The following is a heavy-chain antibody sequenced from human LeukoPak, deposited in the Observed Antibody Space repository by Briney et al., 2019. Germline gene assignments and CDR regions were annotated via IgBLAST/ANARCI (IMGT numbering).Heavy chain of an antibody. V-gene: IGHV3-23*01. CDR1: GFTFSSYA. CDR2: ISGRGGST. J-gene: IGHJ4*02. D-gene: IGHD3-22*01. Sequence: GGSLRLSCAASGFTFSSYAMSWVRQAPGKGLEWVSAISGRGGSTYYADSVKGRFTISRDNSKNTLYLQMNSLRAEDTAVYYCAKGDYYDSSGYYYVVGLFDYWGQGTLVTVSS. CDR3: AKGDYYDSSGYYYVVGLFDY.